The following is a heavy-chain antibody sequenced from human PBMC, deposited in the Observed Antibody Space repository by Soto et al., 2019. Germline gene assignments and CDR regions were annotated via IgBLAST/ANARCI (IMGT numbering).Heavy chain of an antibody. V-gene: IGHV1-2*02. J-gene: IGHJ5*02. D-gene: IGHD6-19*01. CDR1: GYIFSGNY. CDR2: INAKNGAT. Sequence: QVQLVQSGAEVRKPGASVKVSCKASGYIFSGNYLHWVRRAPGQGLEWMAWINAKNGATNYAQKFRGRATVTRDTSISTTYLELSGLTSDNTAVYYCARAREDSSGWFAHWGQGTQVTVSP. CDR3: ARAREDSSGWFAH.